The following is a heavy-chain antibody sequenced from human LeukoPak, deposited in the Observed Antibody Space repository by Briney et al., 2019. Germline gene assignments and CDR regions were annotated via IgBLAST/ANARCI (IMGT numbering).Heavy chain of an antibody. CDR1: GFTFSNAW. D-gene: IGHD4-17*01. CDR2: IFSGGST. J-gene: IGHJ4*02. Sequence: GGSLRLSCTASGFTFSNAWMSWVRQAPGKGLEWVSIIFSGGSTYYADSVKGRFTISRDNSKNTLYLQMNSLRAEDTAVYYCARGSMTTVTKIDYWGQGTLVTVSS. CDR3: ARGSMTTVTKIDY. V-gene: IGHV3-53*01.